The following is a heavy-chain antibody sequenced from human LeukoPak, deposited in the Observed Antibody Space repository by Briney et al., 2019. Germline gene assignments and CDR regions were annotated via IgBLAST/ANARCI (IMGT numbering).Heavy chain of an antibody. V-gene: IGHV4-61*02. Sequence: SQTLSLTCTVSGGSISSGSYYWSWIRQPAGKGLEWIGRIYTSGSTNYNPSLKSRVTISVDTSKNQISLQVTSVTGADTAVYYCAGERGEEYSSGWYKTIFFYNWGQGIRVTVSS. CDR3: AGERGEEYSSGWYKTIFFYN. CDR2: IYTSGST. J-gene: IGHJ4*02. D-gene: IGHD6-19*01. CDR1: GGSISSGSYY.